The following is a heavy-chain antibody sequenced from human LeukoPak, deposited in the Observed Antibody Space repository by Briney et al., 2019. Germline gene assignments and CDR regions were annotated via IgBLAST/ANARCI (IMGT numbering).Heavy chain of an antibody. D-gene: IGHD3-9*01. Sequence: PGGSLRLSCAASGFTFSNYWIHWVRQAPGKGLVWVSRIDNAGSITTYADSVKGRFTISRDNAENTLYLQMNSLRVEDTAVYYCARVYDVLTGGFDHWGQGALVTVSS. J-gene: IGHJ4*02. CDR3: ARVYDVLTGGFDH. CDR1: GFTFSNYW. V-gene: IGHV3-74*03. CDR2: IDNAGSIT.